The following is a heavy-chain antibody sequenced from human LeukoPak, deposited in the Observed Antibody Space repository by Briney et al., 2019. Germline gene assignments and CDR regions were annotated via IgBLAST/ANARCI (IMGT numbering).Heavy chain of an antibody. J-gene: IGHJ4*02. Sequence: SETLSLTCTVSGGSISGFYWSWSRQPPGKGLEWIGYIYYTGSTNYNPSLKSRVTMSVDTSKNQFSLKLSSVTAADTAVYYCARDRGTWNDDGFDYWGQGTLVTVSS. CDR1: GGSISGFY. CDR2: IYYTGST. V-gene: IGHV4-59*12. CDR3: ARDRGTWNDDGFDY. D-gene: IGHD1-1*01.